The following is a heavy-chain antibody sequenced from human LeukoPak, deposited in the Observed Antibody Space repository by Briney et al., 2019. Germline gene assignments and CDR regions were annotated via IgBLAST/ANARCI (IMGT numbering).Heavy chain of an antibody. V-gene: IGHV1-2*02. J-gene: IGHJ4*02. CDR2: INANSGGT. Sequence: RASVKVSCKASEYTFTGYYIHWVRQAPGQGLEWMGWINANSGGTNYAQKFQARVTMTRDTSISTAYMELSRLRSDDTAVYYCARGARVYYFDYWGQGTLVTVSS. CDR3: ARGARVYYFDY. CDR1: EYTFTGYY.